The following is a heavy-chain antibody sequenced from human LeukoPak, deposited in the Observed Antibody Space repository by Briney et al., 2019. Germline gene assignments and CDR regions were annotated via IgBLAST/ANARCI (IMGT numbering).Heavy chain of an antibody. J-gene: IGHJ4*02. CDR3: AVVLMGVTTDY. V-gene: IGHV1-2*02. CDR1: GYTFTGYY. D-gene: IGHD1-26*01. Sequence: ASVTVSCKASGYTFTGYYIHWVRRAPGHGLEGMGWINPNSGATAYAQNLQGRVTMTRDMSISTVYMELSSLRSDDTAMYYCAVVLMGVTTDYWGQGTLVTVSS. CDR2: INPNSGAT.